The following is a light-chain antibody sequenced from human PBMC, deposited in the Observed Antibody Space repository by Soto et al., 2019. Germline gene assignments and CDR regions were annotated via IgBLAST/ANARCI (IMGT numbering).Light chain of an antibody. CDR2: AAS. Sequence: IQLTQSPSSLSASVGDRVTITCRASQGISSYLAWYQQKPGKAPKLLIYAASTLQSGVPSRFSGSGSGTDFTLTISSLQPEGFATYYCQQLNSYLSTFGGGTKVEIK. V-gene: IGKV1-9*01. CDR3: QQLNSYLST. J-gene: IGKJ4*01. CDR1: QGISSY.